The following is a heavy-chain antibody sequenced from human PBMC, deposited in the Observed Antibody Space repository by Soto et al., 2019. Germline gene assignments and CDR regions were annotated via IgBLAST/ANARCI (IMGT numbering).Heavy chain of an antibody. CDR1: GFTFSSYA. CDR3: AKTSRSETTIARYYFDY. V-gene: IGHV3-23*01. D-gene: IGHD4-4*01. J-gene: IGHJ4*02. Sequence: EVQLLESGGGLVQPGGSLRLSCAASGFTFSSYAMSWVLQAPGKGLEWVSAISCSGGSTYYADSVNGRFTISRDNSKNTLYLQMNSLRAEDTAVYYCAKTSRSETTIARYYFDYWGQGNLVTVSS. CDR2: ISCSGGST.